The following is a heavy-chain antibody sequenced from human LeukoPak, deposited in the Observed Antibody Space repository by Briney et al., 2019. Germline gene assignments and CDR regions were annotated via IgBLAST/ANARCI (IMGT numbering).Heavy chain of an antibody. CDR2: IYYSGST. J-gene: IGHJ5*02. CDR1: GAPISNYY. D-gene: IGHD3-22*01. V-gene: IGHV4-59*01. Sequence: EPLSLPSTAPGAPISNYYWSWFRQPPGKGLEWIGFIYYSGSTTYNPSLKSRATISVDTSKNQFSLKLSSVTAADTAVYYCARGTMMVGPWGQGTLVTVSS. CDR3: ARGTMMVGP.